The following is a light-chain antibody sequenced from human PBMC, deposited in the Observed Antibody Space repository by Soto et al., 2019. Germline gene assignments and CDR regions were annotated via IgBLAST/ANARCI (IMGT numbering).Light chain of an antibody. J-gene: IGLJ3*02. CDR2: SNS. V-gene: IGLV1-40*01. Sequence: QSVLTQPPSVSGAPGQRVTISCTGTSSNTGAGSDVHWYQQHPGTAPKYLIYSNSNRPSGVPDRFSGSKSGTSAALAISGLRAEDEADYYCSAYTTTVWVFGGGTKLTVL. CDR3: SAYTTTVWV. CDR1: SSNTGAGSD.